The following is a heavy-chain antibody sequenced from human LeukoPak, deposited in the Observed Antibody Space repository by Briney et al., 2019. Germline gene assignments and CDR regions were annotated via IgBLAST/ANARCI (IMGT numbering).Heavy chain of an antibody. CDR1: GYTFTSYG. CDR2: IFPIFGTA. CDR3: ARDHGFFDY. D-gene: IGHD3-10*01. J-gene: IGHJ4*02. Sequence: SVKVSCKASGYTFTSYGISWVRQAPGQGLEWMGGIFPIFGTANYAQKFQGRVTITTDESTSTAYMELSSLRSEDTAVYYCARDHGFFDYWGQGTLVTVSS. V-gene: IGHV1-69*05.